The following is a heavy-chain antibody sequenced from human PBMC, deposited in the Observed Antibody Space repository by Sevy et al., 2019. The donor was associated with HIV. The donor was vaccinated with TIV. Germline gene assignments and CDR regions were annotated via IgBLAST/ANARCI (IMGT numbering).Heavy chain of an antibody. Sequence: ASVKVSCKASGGTFSSYGISWVRQAPGQGLEWMGGLIPILGTVNYAQKFQGRVTITADESTKTAYMELSSLRFEDTAVYYCARGGGNGWYYFDYWGQETLVTVSS. D-gene: IGHD6-19*01. CDR3: ARGGGNGWYYFDY. CDR1: GGTFSSYG. V-gene: IGHV1-69*13. J-gene: IGHJ4*02. CDR2: LIPILGTV.